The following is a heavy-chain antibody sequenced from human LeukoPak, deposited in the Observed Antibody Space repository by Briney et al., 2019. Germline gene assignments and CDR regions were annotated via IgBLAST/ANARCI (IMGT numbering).Heavy chain of an antibody. CDR1: GFTFSSYG. V-gene: IGHV3-33*01. CDR2: IWYDGSNK. D-gene: IGHD6-13*01. CDR3: ARDSNIAAAGTLDY. J-gene: IGHJ4*02. Sequence: GGSLRLSCAASGFTFSSYGMHWVRQAPGKGLEWVAVIWYDGSNKYYADSVKGRFTISRDNSKNTLYLQMNSLRAEDTAVYYCARDSNIAAAGTLDYWGQGTLVTVSS.